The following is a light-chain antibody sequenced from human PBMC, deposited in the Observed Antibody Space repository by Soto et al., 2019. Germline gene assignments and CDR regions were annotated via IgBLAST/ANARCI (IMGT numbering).Light chain of an antibody. Sequence: EIVMTQSPATLSVFPGERATLSCRASQSVSSNLAWYQQKPGQGPRLLISGASTRATGVPATFSGSGSGTEFNLTISILQSEDFAVYYCQQYNNWPLTFGGGTKVEIK. CDR1: QSVSSN. CDR2: GAS. J-gene: IGKJ4*01. V-gene: IGKV3D-15*01. CDR3: QQYNNWPLT.